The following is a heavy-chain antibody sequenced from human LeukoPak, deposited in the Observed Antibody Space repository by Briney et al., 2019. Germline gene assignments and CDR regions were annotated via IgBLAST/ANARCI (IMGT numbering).Heavy chain of an antibody. Sequence: PGESLRLSCVGSGITNYWMTWVRQAPGKGLESVANINQDSSERYYLDSVKGRFTISRDNTKSSLFLQMNSLRVEDTGIYYCATDLNWVAYWDQGARVTVSS. CDR3: ATDLNWVAY. J-gene: IGHJ4*02. D-gene: IGHD3-16*01. CDR2: INQDSSER. CDR1: GITNYW. V-gene: IGHV3-7*01.